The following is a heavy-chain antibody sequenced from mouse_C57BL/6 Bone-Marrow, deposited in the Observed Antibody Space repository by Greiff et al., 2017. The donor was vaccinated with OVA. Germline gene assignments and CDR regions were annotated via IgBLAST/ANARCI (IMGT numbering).Heavy chain of an antibody. Sequence: EVHLVESGGGLVKPGGSLKLSCAASGFTFSSYAMSWVRQTPEKRLEWVATISDGGSYTYYPDNVKGRFTISRDNAKNNLYLQMSHLKSEDTAMYYCARGNWDWGQGTLVTVSA. J-gene: IGHJ3*01. CDR3: ARGNWD. D-gene: IGHD4-1*01. CDR2: ISDGGSYT. V-gene: IGHV5-4*01. CDR1: GFTFSSYA.